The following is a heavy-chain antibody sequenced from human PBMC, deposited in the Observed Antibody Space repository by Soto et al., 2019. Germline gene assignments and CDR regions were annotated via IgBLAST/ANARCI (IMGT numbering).Heavy chain of an antibody. CDR3: ARVGVVVAGVGSFMLGNGMDV. D-gene: IGHD6-19*01. CDR1: GFTFSSYG. J-gene: IGHJ6*02. Sequence: QVQLVESGGGVVQPGRSLRLSCAASGFTFSSYGMHWVRQAPGKGLEWVAVVWYDGSNKYYADSVKGRFTISRDNSKNTLYQQMNSLRAEHTAVYYCARVGVVVAGVGSFMLGNGMDVWGQGTTVTVSS. V-gene: IGHV3-33*01. CDR2: VWYDGSNK.